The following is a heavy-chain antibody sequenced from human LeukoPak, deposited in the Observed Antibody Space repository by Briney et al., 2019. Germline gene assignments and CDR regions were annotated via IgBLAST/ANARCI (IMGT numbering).Heavy chain of an antibody. CDR2: ISAYNGNT. CDR1: SYTFTSYG. J-gene: IGHJ3*02. D-gene: IGHD2-2*01. Sequence: GASVKVSCKASSYTFTSYGISWVRQAPGQGLEWMGWISAYNGNTNYAQKLQGRVTMTTDTSTSTAYMELRSLRSDDTAVYYCASRASPYQRDAFDIWGQGTMVTVSS. CDR3: ASRASPYQRDAFDI. V-gene: IGHV1-18*01.